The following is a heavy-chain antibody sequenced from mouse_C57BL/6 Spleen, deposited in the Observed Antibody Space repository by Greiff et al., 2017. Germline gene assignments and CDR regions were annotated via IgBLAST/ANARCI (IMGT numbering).Heavy chain of an antibody. J-gene: IGHJ3*01. V-gene: IGHV1-15*01. CDR1: GYTFTDYE. CDR2: IDPETGGT. D-gene: IGHD2-1*01. CDR3: TRRDGNSAWFAY. Sequence: QVQLQQSGAELVRPGASVTLSCKASGYTFTDYEMHWVKQTPVHGLEWIGAIDPETGGTAYNQTFKGKAILTADKSSSTAYMELRSLTSEDSAVYYCTRRDGNSAWFAYWGQGTLVTVSA.